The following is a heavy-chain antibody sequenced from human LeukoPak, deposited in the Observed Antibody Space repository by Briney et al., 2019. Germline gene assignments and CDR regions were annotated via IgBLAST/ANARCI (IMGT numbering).Heavy chain of an antibody. CDR2: INSDGSST. J-gene: IGHJ4*02. Sequence: GGSLRLSCAASGFTFSSYWMHWVRQAPGKGLVWVSRINSDGSSTTYADSVKGRFTISRDNAKNTLYLQMNSLRAEDTAVYYCVREPQAEYYFDYWGQGSLVTVSS. CDR1: GFTFSSYW. D-gene: IGHD1-14*01. CDR3: VREPQAEYYFDY. V-gene: IGHV3-74*01.